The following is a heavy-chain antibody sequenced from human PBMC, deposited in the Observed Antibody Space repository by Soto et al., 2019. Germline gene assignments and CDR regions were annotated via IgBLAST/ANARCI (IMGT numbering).Heavy chain of an antibody. CDR2: ISGSGGST. J-gene: IGHJ5*02. V-gene: IGHV3-23*01. CDR3: AKGRYCSGGSCYPPGWFDP. Sequence: GGSLRLSCAASGFTFSSYAMSWVRQAPGKGLEWVSAISGSGGSTYYEDSVKGRFTISRDNSKNTLYLQMNSLRAEDTAVYYCAKGRYCSGGSCYPPGWFDPWGQGTLVTVSS. CDR1: GFTFSSYA. D-gene: IGHD2-15*01.